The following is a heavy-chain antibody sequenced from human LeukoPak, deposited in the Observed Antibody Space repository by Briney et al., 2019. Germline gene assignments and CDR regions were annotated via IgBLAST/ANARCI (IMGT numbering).Heavy chain of an antibody. J-gene: IGHJ4*02. CDR1: GFAFSSYS. D-gene: IGHD5-24*01. Sequence: GGSLRLSCAASGFAFSSYSMNWVRQAPGNGLEWVSSISSSSSYIYYADSVKGRFTISRDNAKNSLYLQMNSLRAEDTAVYYCAREMRDGYNSIDYWGQGTLVTVSS. V-gene: IGHV3-21*01. CDR2: ISSSSSYI. CDR3: AREMRDGYNSIDY.